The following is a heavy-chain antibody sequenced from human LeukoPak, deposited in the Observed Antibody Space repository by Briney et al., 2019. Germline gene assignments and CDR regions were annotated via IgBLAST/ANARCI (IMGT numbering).Heavy chain of an antibody. CDR2: IYEGGNS. Sequence: PGGSLRLSCAVSGFIVNNKYMTWVRQAPGKGLEWVSVIYEGGNSDYADSVKGRFSVSRDDSKNTVYLQMNSLRAEDTALYYCASYNRRLSSWFFDLWGRGTLVTVSS. D-gene: IGHD1-14*01. J-gene: IGHJ2*01. CDR3: ASYNRRLSSWFFDL. V-gene: IGHV3-53*01. CDR1: GFIVNNKY.